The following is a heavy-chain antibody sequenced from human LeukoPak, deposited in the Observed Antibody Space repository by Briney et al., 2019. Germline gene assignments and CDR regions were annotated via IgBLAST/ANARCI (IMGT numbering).Heavy chain of an antibody. CDR3: ARAIAAAGPYYFDY. V-gene: IGHV3-30*04. CDR1: GFTFSSYA. J-gene: IGHJ4*02. CDR2: ISYDGSNK. Sequence: GGSLRLSCAASGFTFSSYAMHWVRQAPGKGLEWVAVISYDGSNKYYADYVKGRFTISRDNSKNTLYLQMNSLRAEDTAVYYCARAIAAAGPYYFDYWGQGTLVTVSS. D-gene: IGHD6-13*01.